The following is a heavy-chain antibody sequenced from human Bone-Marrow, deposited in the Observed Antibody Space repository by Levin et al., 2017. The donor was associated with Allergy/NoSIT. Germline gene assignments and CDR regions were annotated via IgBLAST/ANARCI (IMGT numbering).Heavy chain of an antibody. D-gene: IGHD2-2*01. Sequence: PSETLSLTCAISGDSVSSNSAAWNWIRQSPSRGLEWLGRTYYRSKWYNDYAVSVKSRITINPDTSKNQFSLQLNSVTPEDTAVYYCARDFPIVVPAAAMNLVPFSYYYYYYMDVWGKGTTVTVSS. J-gene: IGHJ6*03. V-gene: IGHV6-1*01. CDR2: TYYRSKWYN. CDR3: ARDFPIVVPAAAMNLVPFSYYYYYYMDV. CDR1: GDSVSSNSAA.